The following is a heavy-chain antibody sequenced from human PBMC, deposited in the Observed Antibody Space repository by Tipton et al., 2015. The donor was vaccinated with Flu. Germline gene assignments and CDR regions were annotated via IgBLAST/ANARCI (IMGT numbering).Heavy chain of an antibody. J-gene: IGHJ6*02. D-gene: IGHD3-3*01. CDR1: GGSISSYY. CDR2: IYTSGST. Sequence: TLSLTCTVSGGSISSYYWSWIRQPAGKGLEWIGRIYTSGSTNYNPSLKSRVTMSVDTSKNQFSLKLSSVTAADTDVYYCARDGDDDFWSGYRQADYYGMDVWGQGTTVTVSS. V-gene: IGHV4-4*07. CDR3: ARDGDDDFWSGYRQADYYGMDV.